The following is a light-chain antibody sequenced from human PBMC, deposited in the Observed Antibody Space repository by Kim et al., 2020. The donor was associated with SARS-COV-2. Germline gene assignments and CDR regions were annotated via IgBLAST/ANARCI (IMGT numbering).Light chain of an antibody. J-gene: IGKJ2*01. V-gene: IGKV1-39*01. CDR2: AAS. Sequence: DIQMTQSSSSLSASVGDRVTITCRASQSISKYLNWYQHKPGRAPELLIYAASSLQSGVPSRFSGSGSGTDFTLTISSLQPEDFATYYCQQTYSTPYTFGQGTKLEI. CDR1: QSISKY. CDR3: QQTYSTPYT.